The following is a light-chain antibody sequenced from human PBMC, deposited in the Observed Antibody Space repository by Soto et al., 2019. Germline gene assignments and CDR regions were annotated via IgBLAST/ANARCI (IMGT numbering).Light chain of an antibody. Sequence: DIQMTQSPSTLSASVGDRVSVTCRASHSISRQLAWYQQKPGKAPNLLIYQASNLETGVPSRFSCSGSGTEFTLTISSLQPDDLATYYCLQYQSYWTFGQGTKVEVK. CDR1: HSISRQ. CDR2: QAS. J-gene: IGKJ1*01. CDR3: LQYQSYWT. V-gene: IGKV1-5*03.